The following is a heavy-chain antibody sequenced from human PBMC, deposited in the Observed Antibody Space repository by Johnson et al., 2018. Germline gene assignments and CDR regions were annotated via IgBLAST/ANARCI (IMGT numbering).Heavy chain of an antibody. J-gene: IGHJ6*02. Sequence: VQLVETGAEVKKPGASVKVSCKASGYTFTSYDINWVRQATGQGLEWMGWMNPNSGNTGYAQKFQGRVTMTRKTSISTAYMALSRLRSEDTAVYYCARPAGYSSGWYLYYYGRDVWGQGTTVTVSS. CDR3: ARPAGYSSGWYLYYYGRDV. CDR2: MNPNSGNT. D-gene: IGHD6-19*01. CDR1: GYTFTSYD. V-gene: IGHV1-8*01.